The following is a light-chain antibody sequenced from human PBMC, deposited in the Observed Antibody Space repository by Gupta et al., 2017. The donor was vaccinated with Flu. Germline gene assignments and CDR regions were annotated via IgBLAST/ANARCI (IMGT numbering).Light chain of an antibody. V-gene: IGKV1-39*01. CDR1: PRISSY. CDR2: AAS. Sequence: QMPKSPSSLSASVGDTVTITCRASPRISSYLNWDQQKPGKAPKLLIYAASSLQSGVPARFSGSGSGTDFTLTIIRLQPEDFATYYCQQSYSTPRTFGQGTKVEIK. J-gene: IGKJ1*01. CDR3: QQSYSTPRT.